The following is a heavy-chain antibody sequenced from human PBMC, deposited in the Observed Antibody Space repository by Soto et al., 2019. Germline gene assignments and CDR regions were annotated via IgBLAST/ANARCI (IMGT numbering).Heavy chain of an antibody. V-gene: IGHV4-59*01. D-gene: IGHD3-22*01. CDR2: IYYSGST. CDR3: ARVRGYYDSSGYSSGSYFHY. CDR1: GGSISRYY. J-gene: IGHJ4*02. Sequence: SETLSLTCTVSGGSISRYYWSWIRQPPGKGLEWIGYIYYSGSTNYNPSLKSRVTISVDTSKNQFSLRLSSVTAADTAVYYCARVRGYYDSSGYSSGSYFHYRGQ.